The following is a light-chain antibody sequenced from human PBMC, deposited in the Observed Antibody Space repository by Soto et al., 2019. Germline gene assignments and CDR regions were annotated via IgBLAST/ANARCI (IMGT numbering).Light chain of an antibody. Sequence: DIQMTPSPSSLSASVGDRVTITCRASQSISSYLNWYQQKPGKAPKLLIYAASSLQSGVPSRFSGSGPGTDFTLTISSLQPEDFSTYYCQQSYSTPRTFGPGTKVDIK. J-gene: IGKJ3*01. V-gene: IGKV1-39*01. CDR2: AAS. CDR1: QSISSY. CDR3: QQSYSTPRT.